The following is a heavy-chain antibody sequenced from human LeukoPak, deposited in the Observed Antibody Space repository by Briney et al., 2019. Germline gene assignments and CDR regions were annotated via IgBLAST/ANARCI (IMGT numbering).Heavy chain of an antibody. CDR3: AGGGYYDILTGIDY. CDR1: GFTFSSYE. J-gene: IGHJ4*02. D-gene: IGHD3-9*01. V-gene: IGHV3-48*03. CDR2: ISSSGSTI. Sequence: GGSLRLSCAASGFTFSSYEMNWVRQAPGKELEWVSYISSSGSTIYYADSVKGRFTISRDNAKNSLYLQMNSLRAEDTAVYYCAGGGYYDILTGIDYWGQGTLVTVSS.